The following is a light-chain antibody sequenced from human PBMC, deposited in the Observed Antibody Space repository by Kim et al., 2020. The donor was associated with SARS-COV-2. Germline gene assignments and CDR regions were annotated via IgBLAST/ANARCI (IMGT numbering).Light chain of an antibody. CDR3: NSRDSSDNHL. V-gene: IGLV3-19*01. J-gene: IGLJ3*02. CDR2: GKN. CDR1: SLRRYY. Sequence: SSELTQDPAVSVALGQTVRITCQGDSLRRYYASWYQQKSGQAPVLVIYGKNNRPSGIPDRVSGSSSGNTASLTITGAQAEDEADYYCNSRDSSDNHLFGGGTELTVL.